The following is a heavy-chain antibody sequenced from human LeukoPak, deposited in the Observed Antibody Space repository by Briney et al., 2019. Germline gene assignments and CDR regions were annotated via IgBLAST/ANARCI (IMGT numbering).Heavy chain of an antibody. V-gene: IGHV3-48*04. Sequence: RGGSLRLSCAASGFTFSSYWMSWVRQAPGKGLGWVAYISSGGSTIYYADCVKGRFTISRDNAKNSLFLQMNSLRAEDTAAYYCARDLESWGQGTLVTVS. J-gene: IGHJ1*01. CDR3: ARDLES. CDR2: ISSGGSTI. CDR1: GFTFSSYW.